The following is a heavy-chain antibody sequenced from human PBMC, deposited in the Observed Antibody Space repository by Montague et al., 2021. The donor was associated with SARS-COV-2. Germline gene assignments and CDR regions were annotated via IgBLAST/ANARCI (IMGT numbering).Heavy chain of an antibody. J-gene: IGHJ4*02. D-gene: IGHD4-17*01. CDR1: GSSVRSYY. CDR3: ARENTVTTFGGPYYIDS. CDR2: IYDSGST. Sequence: SETLSLTCIVSGSSVRSYYWSWIRQPPGKGLEWIGYIYDSGSTNYNPSLKSRVTISVDTSKNQFSLKLSSVTAADTAVYCCARENTVTTFGGPYYIDSWGQGTLVTVSA. V-gene: IGHV4-59*02.